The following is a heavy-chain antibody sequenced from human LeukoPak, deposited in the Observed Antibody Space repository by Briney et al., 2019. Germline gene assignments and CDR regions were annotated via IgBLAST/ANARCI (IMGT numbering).Heavy chain of an antibody. CDR1: GDTFSNFV. Sequence: SMKVSCKTSGDTFSNFVISWVRQAPGQGLEWMARIIPKFDLTKIAQKFEGRVTITADTSTSTVYLELSNVRSDDTAIYYCTRDQNVRGVAAGMEGWFDPWGQGTLVTVSS. CDR3: TRDQNVRGVAAGMEGWFDP. CDR2: IIPKFDLT. J-gene: IGHJ5*02. V-gene: IGHV1-69*04. D-gene: IGHD1-1*01.